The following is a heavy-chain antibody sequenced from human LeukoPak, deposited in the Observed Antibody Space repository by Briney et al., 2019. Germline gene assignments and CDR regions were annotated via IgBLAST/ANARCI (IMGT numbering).Heavy chain of an antibody. CDR2: INHSGST. J-gene: IGHJ4*02. V-gene: IGHV4-34*01. Sequence: SETLSLTCAVYGGSFSGYYWSWIRQPPGKGLEWIGEINHSGSTNYNPSLKSRVTISVDTSKNQFSLKLSSVTAADTAVYYCARLYRLAPTADYWGQGTLVAVSS. CDR1: GGSFSGYY. D-gene: IGHD3-16*02. CDR3: ARLYRLAPTADY.